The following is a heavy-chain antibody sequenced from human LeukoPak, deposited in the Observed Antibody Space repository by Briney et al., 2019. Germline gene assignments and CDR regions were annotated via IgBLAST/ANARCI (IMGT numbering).Heavy chain of an antibody. CDR1: GFTVSSNH. V-gene: IGHV3-53*01. Sequence: PGGSLRLSCAVSGFTVSSNHMSWVRQAPGKGLEWVSVIYNDGNTYYTDSVKGRFTISRDNSKNTVFLQMNSLRAEDTAMYYCARDREEVTARAQMGVWGKGTTVTVSS. D-gene: IGHD2-21*02. J-gene: IGHJ6*04. CDR2: IYNDGNT. CDR3: ARDREEVTARAQMGV.